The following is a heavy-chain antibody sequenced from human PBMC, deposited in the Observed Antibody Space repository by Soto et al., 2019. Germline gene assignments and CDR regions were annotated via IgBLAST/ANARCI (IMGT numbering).Heavy chain of an antibody. D-gene: IGHD3-22*01. CDR2: IYYSGST. CDR1: GGSISSGGYY. J-gene: IGHJ5*02. CDR3: ARDKNSHSYYYGPPCNWPDP. V-gene: IGHV4-31*03. Sequence: SETLSLTCTVSGGSISSGGYYWSWVRQHPGKGLDWIGHIYYSGSTYYNPSLKSRVTMSVDTSKNQFSLKLSSVTAADTAVYYCARDKNSHSYYYGPPCNWPDPWGKGTRVTVSS.